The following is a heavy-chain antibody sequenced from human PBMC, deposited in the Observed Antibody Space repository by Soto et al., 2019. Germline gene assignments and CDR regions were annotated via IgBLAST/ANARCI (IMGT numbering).Heavy chain of an antibody. D-gene: IGHD3-22*01. Sequence: QVQLQESGPGLVKPSETLSLTCTVSGGSISSYYWSWIRQPPGKGLEGIGYKYYSGSTNYNPSLQYRVTLSVDTSKNQFSLKLSSVTAADTAVYYCARGTYYYDSSGYYPNWYFDLWGRGTLVTVSS. CDR1: GGSISSYY. CDR3: ARGTYYYDSSGYYPNWYFDL. J-gene: IGHJ2*01. CDR2: KYYSGST. V-gene: IGHV4-59*01.